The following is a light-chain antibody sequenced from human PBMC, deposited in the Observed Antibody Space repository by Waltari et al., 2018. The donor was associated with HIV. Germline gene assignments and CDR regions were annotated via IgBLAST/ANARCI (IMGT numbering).Light chain of an antibody. V-gene: IGLV1-51*01. Sequence: VQKVTFSCSGSTSNIGKNFVSWYQQLPEAAPKLIIYDNNKRPSGVPDRFSGSKSATSATLAITGLQTGDEADYYCGTWDSSVSAGVFGGGTKLTVL. J-gene: IGLJ2*01. CDR3: GTWDSSVSAGV. CDR1: TSNIGKNF. CDR2: DNN.